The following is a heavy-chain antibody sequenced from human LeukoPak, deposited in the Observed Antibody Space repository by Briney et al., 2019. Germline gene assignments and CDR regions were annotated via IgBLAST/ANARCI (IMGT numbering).Heavy chain of an antibody. V-gene: IGHV1-69*13. Sequence: SVKVSCKASGGAFSSYAISWVRQAPGQGLEWMGGIIPIFGTANYAQKFQGRVTITADESTSTAYMELSSLRSEDTAVYYCARDLANDYYYYGMDVWGQGTTVTVSS. J-gene: IGHJ6*02. CDR1: GGAFSSYA. CDR2: IIPIFGTA. CDR3: ARDLANDYYYYGMDV.